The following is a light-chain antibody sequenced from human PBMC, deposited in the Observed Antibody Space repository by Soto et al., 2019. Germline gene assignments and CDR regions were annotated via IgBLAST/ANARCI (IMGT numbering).Light chain of an antibody. CDR3: QQYNSYSWT. V-gene: IGKV1-5*01. CDR2: DAS. CDR1: QSISSW. J-gene: IGKJ1*01. Sequence: DIQMTQSPSTLSASVGDRVTITCRASQSISSWLAWDQQKPGKAPKLLIYDASSSESGVPSRFRGSGSGTEFTLTISSLQPDDFATYYCQQYNSYSWTFGQGTKVEIK.